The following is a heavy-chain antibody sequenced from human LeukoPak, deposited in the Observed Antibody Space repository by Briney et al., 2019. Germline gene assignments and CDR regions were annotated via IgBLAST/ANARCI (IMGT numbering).Heavy chain of an antibody. V-gene: IGHV4-59*01. CDR3: ARDNGEYSSSWSNWFDP. Sequence: PSETLSLTCTVSGGSISSYYWSWIRQPPGKGLEWIGYIYYSGSTNYNPSLKSRVTISVDTSKNQFSLKLSSVTAADTAVYYCARDNGEYSSSWSNWFDPWGQGTLVTVSS. CDR2: IYYSGST. CDR1: GGSISSYY. J-gene: IGHJ5*02. D-gene: IGHD6-13*01.